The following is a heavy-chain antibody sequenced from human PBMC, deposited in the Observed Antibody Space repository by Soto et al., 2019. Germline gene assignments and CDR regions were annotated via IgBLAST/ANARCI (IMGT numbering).Heavy chain of an antibody. D-gene: IGHD3-22*01. Sequence: VGSLRLSCAASGFTFSSYWMSWVRQAPGKGLEWVANIKQDGSEKYYVDSVKGRFTISRDNAKNSLYLQMNSLRAEDTAVYYCARDWRKWLADYWGQGTLVTVSS. V-gene: IGHV3-7*03. CDR1: GFTFSSYW. J-gene: IGHJ4*02. CDR2: IKQDGSEK. CDR3: ARDWRKWLADY.